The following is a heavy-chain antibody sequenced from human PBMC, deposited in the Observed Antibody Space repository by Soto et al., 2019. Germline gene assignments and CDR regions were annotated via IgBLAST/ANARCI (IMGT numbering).Heavy chain of an antibody. J-gene: IGHJ6*02. Sequence: HWRTVRLTGILSGGVISSGCRSRIRQPPGKGLEWIGYIYHSGSTNYNPSLKSRVTISVDTSKNQFSLKLSSVTAVDTAVYYCARVESYYRMDVWIQGNTVTVAS. D-gene: IGHD3-3*01. CDR3: ARVESYYRMDV. V-gene: IGHV4-59*01. CDR2: IYHSGST. CDR1: GGVISSGC.